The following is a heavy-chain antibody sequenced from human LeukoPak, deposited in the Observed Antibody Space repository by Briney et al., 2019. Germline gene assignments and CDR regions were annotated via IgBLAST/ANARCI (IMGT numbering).Heavy chain of an antibody. CDR1: GFTFSSYA. CDR3: AKYYPVVLMVYAILDRYMDV. CDR2: ISGSGGST. J-gene: IGHJ6*03. Sequence: PGGSLRLSCAASGFTFSSYAMSWVRQAPGKGLEWVSAISGSGGSTYYADSVKGRFTISRDNSKNTLYLQMSSLRAEDTAVYYCAKYYPVVLMVYAILDRYMDVWGKGTTVTVSS. V-gene: IGHV3-23*01. D-gene: IGHD2-8*01.